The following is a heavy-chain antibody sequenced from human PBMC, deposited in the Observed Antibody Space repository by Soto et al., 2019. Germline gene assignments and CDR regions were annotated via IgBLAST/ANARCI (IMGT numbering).Heavy chain of an antibody. CDR3: ALRKTGSYFDY. CDR2: IGASGAGT. Sequence: PGGSLRLSCAVSGFTVSNNYMSWVRQAPGKGLEWVSAIGASGAGTYYAEYVKGRFTISRDNSKNTLYLQMNSLRAEDTAVYYCALRKTGSYFDYWGQGTLVTVSS. D-gene: IGHD1-26*01. CDR1: GFTVSNNY. V-gene: IGHV3-23*01. J-gene: IGHJ4*02.